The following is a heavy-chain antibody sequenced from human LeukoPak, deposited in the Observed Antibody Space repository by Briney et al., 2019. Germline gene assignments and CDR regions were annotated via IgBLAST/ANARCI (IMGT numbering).Heavy chain of an antibody. CDR1: GFTFSSYA. CDR2: ISNSGGST. J-gene: IGHJ4*02. V-gene: IGHV3-23*01. D-gene: IGHD6-6*01. Sequence: GGSVRLSCAASGFTFSSYAMNWVRQAPGKGLEWVSGISNSGGSTYYADSVKGRFTISRDNSKNPLYLQMNSLRAEDTAVYYCAKETSSSFDYWGQGTLVTVSS. CDR3: AKETSSSFDY.